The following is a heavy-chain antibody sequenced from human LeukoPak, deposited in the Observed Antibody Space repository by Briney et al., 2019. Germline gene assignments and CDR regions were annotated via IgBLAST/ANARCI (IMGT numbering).Heavy chain of an antibody. V-gene: IGHV3-23*01. CDR2: ISGTGGST. CDR1: GFTFSTYA. D-gene: IGHD3-10*01. J-gene: IGHJ4*02. Sequence: GGSLRLSCAASGFTFSTYAMTWVRQAPGKGLEWVSLISGTGGSTYYADSVKGRFTISRDNSKNTLYLQMNSLRAEDTAVYYCAKDRVDGSGSQFDSWGQGSLVIVSS. CDR3: AKDRVDGSGSQFDS.